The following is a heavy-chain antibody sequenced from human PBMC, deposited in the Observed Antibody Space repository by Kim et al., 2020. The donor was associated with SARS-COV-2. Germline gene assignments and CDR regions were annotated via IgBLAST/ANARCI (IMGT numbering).Heavy chain of an antibody. V-gene: IGHV3-53*03. CDR1: GFTASSQY. Sequence: GGSLRLSCAASGFTASSQYMSWVRQAPGKGLEWVSIAYRSSRMFYAVSVKGRFTISGDSARNTVYLQMNSLRADDTAAYYCARGRVTNKQSVVRGVHYAFDLWGQGTVVTVSS. D-gene: IGHD3-10*02. CDR3: ARGRVTNKQSVVRGVHYAFDL. CDR2: AYRSSRM. J-gene: IGHJ3*01.